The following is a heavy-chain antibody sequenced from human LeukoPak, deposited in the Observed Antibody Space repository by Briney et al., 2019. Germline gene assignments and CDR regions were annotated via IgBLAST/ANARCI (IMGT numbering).Heavy chain of an antibody. V-gene: IGHV1-69*01. J-gene: IGHJ4*02. CDR1: GGTFSSYA. D-gene: IGHD3-10*01. Sequence: GSSVKVSCKASGGTFSSYAISWVRQAPGQGLEWMGGIIPIFGTANYARKFQGRVTITADESTSTAYMELSSLRSEDTAVYYCASMVRGVHLYYFDYWGQGTLVTVSS. CDR3: ASMVRGVHLYYFDY. CDR2: IIPIFGTA.